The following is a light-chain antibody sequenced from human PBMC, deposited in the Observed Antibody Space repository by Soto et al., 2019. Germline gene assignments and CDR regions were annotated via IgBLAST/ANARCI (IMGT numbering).Light chain of an antibody. CDR2: WAS. J-gene: IGKJ2*01. CDR1: QSILYSSNNKNY. CDR3: QQSYSSPYT. Sequence: DIVMTQSPDSLAVSLGERATLNCKSSQSILYSSNNKNYLAWYQQKPGQPPKLLIYWASTRESGVPDRFSGSGSGTDFTLTISSLQAEDVALYYCQQSYSSPYTFGQGTKLEI. V-gene: IGKV4-1*01.